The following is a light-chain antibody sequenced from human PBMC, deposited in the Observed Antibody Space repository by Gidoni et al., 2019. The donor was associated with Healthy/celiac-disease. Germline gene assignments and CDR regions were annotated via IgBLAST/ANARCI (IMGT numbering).Light chain of an antibody. CDR1: KLGDKY. J-gene: IGLJ1*01. V-gene: IGLV3-1*01. Sequence: SYELTQPPSVSVSPGQTASITCSGDKLGDKYACWYQQKTGQSPLLVIYQHSKRPSGIPERFSGSNSGNTATLTISGTQAMDEADYYCQAWDSSTGVFGTGTKVTVL. CDR3: QAWDSSTGV. CDR2: QHS.